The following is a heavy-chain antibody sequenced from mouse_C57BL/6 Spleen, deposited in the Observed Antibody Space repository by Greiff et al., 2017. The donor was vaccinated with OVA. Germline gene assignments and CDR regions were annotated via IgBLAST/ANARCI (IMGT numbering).Heavy chain of an antibody. V-gene: IGHV1-47*01. CDR2: FHPYNDDT. J-gene: IGHJ4*01. Sequence: QVQLEQSGAELVKPGASVTMSCKASGYTFTTYPIEWMKQTHGKSLEWIGIFHPYNDDTKYNEKFKGKATLTVEKSCSTVYLELSRLTSDNSAVYYCATGSFYAMDYWGQGTSVTGSS. CDR1: GYTFTTYP. CDR3: ATGSFYAMDY.